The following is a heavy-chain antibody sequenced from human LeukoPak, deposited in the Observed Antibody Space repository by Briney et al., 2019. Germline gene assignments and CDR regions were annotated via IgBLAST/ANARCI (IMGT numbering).Heavy chain of an antibody. Sequence: PGESLKISCKGTGYSFTTYWIGWVRQMPGKGLEWMGIIYPGDSDTRYSPSFQGQVTISADKSINTAYLQWSSLKASDTAMYFCAGPRWNERDYYFDYWGQGTLVTVSS. CDR1: GYSFTTYW. CDR2: IYPGDSDT. D-gene: IGHD1-1*01. CDR3: AGPRWNERDYYFDY. V-gene: IGHV5-51*01. J-gene: IGHJ4*02.